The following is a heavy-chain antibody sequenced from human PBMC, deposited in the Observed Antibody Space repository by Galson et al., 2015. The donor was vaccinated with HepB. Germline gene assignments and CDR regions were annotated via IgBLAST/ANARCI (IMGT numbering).Heavy chain of an antibody. V-gene: IGHV3-11*06. CDR3: ARSWVPLNYYDSSGGWFDP. CDR2: ISSSSSYT. J-gene: IGHJ5*02. CDR1: GFTFSDYY. Sequence: SLRLSCAASGFTFSDYYMSWIRQAPGKGLEWVSYISSSSSYTNYADSVKGRFTISRDNAKNSLYLQMNSLRAEDTAVYYCARSWVPLNYYDSSGGWFDPWGQGTLVTVSS. D-gene: IGHD3-22*01.